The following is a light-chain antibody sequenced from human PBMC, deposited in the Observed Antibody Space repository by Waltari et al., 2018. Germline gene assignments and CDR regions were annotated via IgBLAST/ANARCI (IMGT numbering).Light chain of an antibody. V-gene: IGLV1-44*01. J-gene: IGLJ2*01. CDR3: AMWDDSLNAVV. Sequence: QSVLTQPPSMSGAPGQRVAISCSGSRTNIRRNNVNWYQQFPGTAPQPLIYRNNQRPSGVPDRFSASKSVTSASLAISGLQSSDAATYYCAMWDDSLNAVVFGGGTNLSV. CDR1: RTNIRRNN. CDR2: RNN.